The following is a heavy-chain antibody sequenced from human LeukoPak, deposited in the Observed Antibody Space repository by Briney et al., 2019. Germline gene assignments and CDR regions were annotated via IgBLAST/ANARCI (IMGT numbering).Heavy chain of an antibody. CDR2: ISYDGSNK. CDR3: ARDRYYDSSGYPYWYFDL. CDR1: GLTFSSYA. V-gene: IGHV3-30-3*01. Sequence: GGSLRLSCAASGLTFSSYAMHWVRQAPGKGVEWVAVISYDGSNKYYADSVKGRFTISRDNSKNTLYLQMNSLRAEDTAVYYCARDRYYDSSGYPYWYFDLWGRGTLVTVSS. D-gene: IGHD3-22*01. J-gene: IGHJ2*01.